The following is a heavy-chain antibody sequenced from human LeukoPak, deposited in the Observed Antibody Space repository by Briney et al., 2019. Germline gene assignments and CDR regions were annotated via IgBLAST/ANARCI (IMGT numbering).Heavy chain of an antibody. CDR1: GGSFSGYY. CDR3: ARVRYYDIVTGYYNYYYYYMDV. D-gene: IGHD3-9*01. V-gene: IGHV4-34*01. Sequence: SETLSLTCAVYGGSFSGYYWSWIRQPPGKGLEWIGEINHSGSTNYNPSLKSRVTISVDTSKNQFSLKLSSVTAADTAVYYCARVRYYDIVTGYYNYYYYYMDVWGKGTTVTISS. CDR2: INHSGST. J-gene: IGHJ6*03.